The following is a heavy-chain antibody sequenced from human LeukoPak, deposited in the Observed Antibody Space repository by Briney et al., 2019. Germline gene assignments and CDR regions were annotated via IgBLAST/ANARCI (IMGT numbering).Heavy chain of an antibody. V-gene: IGHV4-34*01. D-gene: IGHD3-10*01. CDR1: GGSFSGYY. CDR3: ARESITMVRGTRMDV. CDR2: INHSGST. Sequence: SETLSLTCAVYGGSFSGYYGSWIRQPPGKGLEWIGEINHSGSTNYNPSPKSRVTISVDTSKNQFSLKLSSVTAADTAVYYCARESITMVRGTRMDVWGQGTTVTVSS. J-gene: IGHJ6*02.